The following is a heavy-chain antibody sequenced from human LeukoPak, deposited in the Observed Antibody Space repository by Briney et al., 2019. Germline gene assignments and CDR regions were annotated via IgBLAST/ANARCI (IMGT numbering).Heavy chain of an antibody. Sequence: GGSLRLSCAASGFTVSSSYMSWVRQAPGKGLEWVSVIYSGGTTYYADSVKGRFTISRDTSKNTLYLQMNSLRAEDTAVCYCAKTYYYDNNGYYYFDYWGQGTLVAVSS. J-gene: IGHJ4*02. D-gene: IGHD3-22*01. CDR2: IYSGGTT. CDR3: AKTYYYDNNGYYYFDY. V-gene: IGHV3-66*01. CDR1: GFTVSSSY.